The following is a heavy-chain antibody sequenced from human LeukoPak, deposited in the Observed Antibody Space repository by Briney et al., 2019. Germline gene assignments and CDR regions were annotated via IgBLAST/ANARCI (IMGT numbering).Heavy chain of an antibody. CDR2: ISSSSSSYI. CDR1: GFTFSSYG. D-gene: IGHD3-22*01. Sequence: PGGSLRLSCAASGFTFSSYGMSWVRQAPGKGLEWVSSISSSSSSYIYYADSVKGRFTISRDNAKNSLYLQMNSLRAEDTAVYYCARASMIVESAFDIWGQGTMVTVSS. CDR3: ARASMIVESAFDI. J-gene: IGHJ3*02. V-gene: IGHV3-21*01.